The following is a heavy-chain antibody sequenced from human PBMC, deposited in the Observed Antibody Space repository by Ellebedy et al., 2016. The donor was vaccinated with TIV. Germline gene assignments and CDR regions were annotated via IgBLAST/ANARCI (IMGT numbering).Heavy chain of an antibody. CDR3: AKVKRRRMLSGYFDY. CDR2: ISGSGGST. D-gene: IGHD2-8*01. Sequence: GESLKISCAASGFTFSSYAMSWVRQAPGKGLEWVSAISGSGGSTYYADSVKGRFTISRDNSKNTLYLQMNSLRAEDTAVYYCAKVKRRRMLSGYFDYWGQGTLVTVSS. V-gene: IGHV3-23*01. J-gene: IGHJ4*02. CDR1: GFTFSSYA.